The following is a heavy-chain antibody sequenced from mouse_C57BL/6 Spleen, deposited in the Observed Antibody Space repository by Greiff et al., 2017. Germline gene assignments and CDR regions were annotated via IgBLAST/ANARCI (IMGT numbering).Heavy chain of an antibody. D-gene: IGHD4-1*01. CDR3: ARQETGFYFDY. CDR1: GFTFSSYG. V-gene: IGHV5-6*01. Sequence: EVNVVESGGDLVKPGGSLKLSCAASGFTFSSYGMSWVRQTPDKRLEWVATISSGGSYTYYPDSVKGRFTISRDNAKNTLYLQMSSLKSEDTAMYYCARQETGFYFDYWGQGTTLTVSS. CDR2: ISSGGSYT. J-gene: IGHJ2*01.